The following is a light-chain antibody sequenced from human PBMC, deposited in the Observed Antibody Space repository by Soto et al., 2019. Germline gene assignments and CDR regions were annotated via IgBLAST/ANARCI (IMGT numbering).Light chain of an antibody. CDR2: GAS. V-gene: IGKV3-20*01. Sequence: IVLTQSPCTLSLSPGERATLSCRASQSVNSNYLAWYQQKPGQAPRLLIYGASNRATGIPDRFSGSGSGTDFTLTISRLEPEDFAVYYCQQYGSSGTFGQGTKVDIK. J-gene: IGKJ1*01. CDR1: QSVNSNY. CDR3: QQYGSSGT.